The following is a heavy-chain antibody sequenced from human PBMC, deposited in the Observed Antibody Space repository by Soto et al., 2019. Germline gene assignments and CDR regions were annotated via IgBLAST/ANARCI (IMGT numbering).Heavy chain of an antibody. CDR3: VQSRCGGDCLEIYSSHAYNGLDV. Sequence: SGPTLVNPTQTLTLTCTFSGFSLSTSGMCVSWIRQPPGKALEWLARIDWDDDKYYSTSLKTRLTIAKDTSEKQVVLTMTNMDTVDTATYYCVQSRCGGDCLEIYSSHAYNGLDVWGQGTTVTVSS. D-gene: IGHD2-21*02. CDR1: GFSLSTSGMC. V-gene: IGHV2-70*12. J-gene: IGHJ6*02. CDR2: IDWDDDK.